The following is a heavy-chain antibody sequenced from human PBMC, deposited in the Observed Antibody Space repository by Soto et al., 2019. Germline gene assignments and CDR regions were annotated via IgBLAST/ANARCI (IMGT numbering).Heavy chain of an antibody. CDR2: IYPGDSDT. Sequence: PGESLKISCKGSGYSFTSYWIGWVRQMPGKGLERMGIIYPGDSDTRYSPSFQGQVTISADKSISTAYLQWSSLKASDTAMYYCARGYYDSSGYSDLGAFDIWGQGTMVTVSS. V-gene: IGHV5-51*01. CDR1: GYSFTSYW. CDR3: ARGYYDSSGYSDLGAFDI. J-gene: IGHJ3*02. D-gene: IGHD3-22*01.